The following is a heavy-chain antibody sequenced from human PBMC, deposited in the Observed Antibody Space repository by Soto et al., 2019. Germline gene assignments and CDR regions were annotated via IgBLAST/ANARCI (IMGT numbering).Heavy chain of an antibody. CDR2: ISAYNGNT. Sequence: ASVKVSCKASGYTFTSYGISWVRQAPGQGLEWMGWISAYNGNTNYAQKLQGRVTMTTDTSTSTAYMELRSLRSDDTAVYYCAGGGYYDSSGYYHPWGSDYWGQGSLVTVSS. CDR3: AGGGYYDSSGYYHPWGSDY. CDR1: GYTFTSYG. J-gene: IGHJ4*02. V-gene: IGHV1-18*04. D-gene: IGHD3-22*01.